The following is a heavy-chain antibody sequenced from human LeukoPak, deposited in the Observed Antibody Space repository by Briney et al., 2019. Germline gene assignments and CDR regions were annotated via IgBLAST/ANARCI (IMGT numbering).Heavy chain of an antibody. V-gene: IGHV4-34*01. J-gene: IGHJ6*02. CDR2: INHSGST. CDR3: ARPRSPYYYYGMDV. CDR1: GGSFSGYY. Sequence: SETLSLTCAVYGGSFSGYYWSWIRQPPGKGLEWIGEINHSGSTNYNPSLKSRVTISVDTSKNQFSLKLSSVTAADTAVYYCARPRSPYYYYGMDVWGQGTTVTVSS.